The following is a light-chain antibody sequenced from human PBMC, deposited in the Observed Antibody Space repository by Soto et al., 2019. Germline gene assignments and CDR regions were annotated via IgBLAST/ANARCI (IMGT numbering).Light chain of an antibody. CDR2: GAS. V-gene: IGKV3-20*01. CDR3: QQYGSSPQT. J-gene: IGKJ1*01. CDR1: QSVSISY. Sequence: IFVSQSPGTLSLSPGERAIPPCEVIQSVSISYLAWYQQKPGQAPRLLIYGASSRATGIPDRFSGSGSGTDFTLTISRLEPEDFAVYYCQQYGSSPQTFGQGTKVDIK.